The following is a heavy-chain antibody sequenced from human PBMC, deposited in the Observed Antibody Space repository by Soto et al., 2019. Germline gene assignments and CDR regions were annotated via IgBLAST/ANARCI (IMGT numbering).Heavy chain of an antibody. J-gene: IGHJ3*02. CDR1: GFTFSSYA. D-gene: IGHD3-22*01. CDR2: ISGSGGST. V-gene: IGHV3-23*01. CDR3: AKDHSYDSSGYYPDAFDI. Sequence: PGGSLRLSCAASGFTFSSYAMSWVRQAPGKGLEWVSAISGSGGSTYYADSVKGRFTISRDNSKNTLYLQMNSLRAEDTAVYYCAKDHSYDSSGYYPDAFDIWGQGTMVTVSS.